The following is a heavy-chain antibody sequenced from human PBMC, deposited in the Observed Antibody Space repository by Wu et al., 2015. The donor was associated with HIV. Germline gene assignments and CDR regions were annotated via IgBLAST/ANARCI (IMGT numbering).Heavy chain of an antibody. Sequence: QVQLVQSGAEVKKPGASVKVSCRASGYTFTNYYLHWVRQAPGQGLEWMGVINPTGGYTTYAQKFQGRVTMTRDTSATTVYMELGGLRSEDTAVYYCARGPLVAARPSTPWYFDLWGRGTLVTVSS. V-gene: IGHV1-46*03. CDR2: INPTGGYT. D-gene: IGHD6-6*01. CDR1: GYTFTNYY. J-gene: IGHJ2*01. CDR3: ARGPLVAARPSTPWYFDL.